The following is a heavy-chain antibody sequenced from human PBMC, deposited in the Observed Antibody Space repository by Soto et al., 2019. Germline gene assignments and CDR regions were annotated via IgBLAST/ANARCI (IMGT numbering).Heavy chain of an antibody. V-gene: IGHV3-33*01. J-gene: IGHJ4*02. CDR1: GFSLSSNG. Sequence: QVQLVESGGGVVQPARSLRLSCVASGFSLSSNGMHWVRQAPGKGLEWVAVIWYDGSKTYYADFVKGRFTISRDNSKNTLYLQMNSLRAEDTAVYYCARDTGRGWYPGYWGQGTLVAVSS. D-gene: IGHD6-19*01. CDR3: ARDTGRGWYPGY. CDR2: IWYDGSKT.